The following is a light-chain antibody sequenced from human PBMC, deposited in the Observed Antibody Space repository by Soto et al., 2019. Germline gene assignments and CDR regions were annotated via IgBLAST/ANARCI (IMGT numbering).Light chain of an antibody. CDR2: GAS. V-gene: IGKV3-20*01. CDR3: QQYGGAPWT. CDR1: QSVSSNY. J-gene: IGKJ1*01. Sequence: EIVLTQSPGTLSLSPGERATLSCRASQSVSSNYLAWFQQRPGQPPRLLISGASSRATGIPERFSGSGSGTDFTLTISRLEPEEFAVYHCQQYGGAPWTFGQGTKVEI.